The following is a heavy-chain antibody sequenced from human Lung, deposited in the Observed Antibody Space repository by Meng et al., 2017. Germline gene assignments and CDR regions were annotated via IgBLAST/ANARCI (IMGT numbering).Heavy chain of an antibody. CDR1: GFTLSYFG. Sequence: QVDVVESGGGVFQAGKSLRLSCAAFGFTLSYFGRHWVRQAPGKGLEWLAIIWFDGSKAYYADSVKGRFTISRDNSKNTVYLQMNSLRGEDTAVYYCTRDQLWFGDFDYWGQGTLVTVSS. V-gene: IGHV3-33*01. D-gene: IGHD3-10*01. CDR2: IWFDGSKA. J-gene: IGHJ4*02. CDR3: TRDQLWFGDFDY.